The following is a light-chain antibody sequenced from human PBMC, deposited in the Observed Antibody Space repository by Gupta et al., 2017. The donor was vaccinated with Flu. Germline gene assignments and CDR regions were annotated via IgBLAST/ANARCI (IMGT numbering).Light chain of an antibody. Sequence: EIVLTQFTGTLSLSPGGSATLPCRASQTVRSNYLAWYQHNPGQAPRLLMYGTSSRATGIPDRFSGSGSGTDFTLTIISLEPEDFAVYYCQQYLVAPVSFGQGTTVEIK. V-gene: IGKV3-20*01. CDR2: GTS. CDR1: QTVRSNY. CDR3: QQYLVAPVS. J-gene: IGKJ1*01.